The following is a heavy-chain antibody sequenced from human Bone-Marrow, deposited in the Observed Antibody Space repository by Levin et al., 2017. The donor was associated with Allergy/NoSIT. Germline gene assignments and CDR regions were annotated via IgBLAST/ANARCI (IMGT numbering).Heavy chain of an antibody. J-gene: IGHJ4*02. V-gene: IGHV4-30-2*01. CDR2: IYHSGST. D-gene: IGHD4-23*01. CDR1: GDFISSNGHS. CDR3: ARVGDDVGNSLDH. Sequence: SETLSLTCAVSGDFISSNGHSWTWIRQAPGKGLEWIGYIYHSGSTYYNAALRSRVTISVDRSKNQLSLKLTSVTATDTAVYYCARVGDDVGNSLDHWGQGILVTVSA.